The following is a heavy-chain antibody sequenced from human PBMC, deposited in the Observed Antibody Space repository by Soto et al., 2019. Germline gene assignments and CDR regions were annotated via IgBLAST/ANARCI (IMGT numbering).Heavy chain of an antibody. J-gene: IGHJ6*02. Sequence: SVKVSCKSSGGTFSSYAISWVRQAPGQGLEWMRGIIPIFNTANYAQKFQGRVTITADESTSTAYMKLSSLRSEDTAVYYCARDPPQYGGLNYYYYYGMDVWGQGTTVTVSS. CDR1: GGTFSSYA. CDR2: IIPIFNTA. D-gene: IGHD4-17*01. CDR3: ARDPPQYGGLNYYYYYGMDV. V-gene: IGHV1-69*13.